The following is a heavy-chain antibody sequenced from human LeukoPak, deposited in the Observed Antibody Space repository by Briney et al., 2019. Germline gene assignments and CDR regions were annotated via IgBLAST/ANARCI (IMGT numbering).Heavy chain of an antibody. CDR2: INAGTGDT. CDR1: GFTFTSYA. Sequence: ASVKVSCKASGFTFTSYAMHWVRQAPGQRLEWMGWINAGTGDTKYSQKFQGRVTITRDTSASTAYMELSSLRSEDTAVYYCARDGLNWGELYLGIDIWGQGTMVTVSS. J-gene: IGHJ3*02. CDR3: ARDGLNWGELYLGIDI. D-gene: IGHD7-27*01. V-gene: IGHV1-3*01.